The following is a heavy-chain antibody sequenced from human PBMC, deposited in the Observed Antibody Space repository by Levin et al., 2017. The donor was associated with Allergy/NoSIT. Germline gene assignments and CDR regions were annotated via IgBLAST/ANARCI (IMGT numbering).Heavy chain of an antibody. CDR2: IYPSGST. J-gene: IGHJ4*02. Sequence: SETLSLTCAVTAGSLSNSHWWSWVRQAPGKGLEWIGEIYPSGSTKTNPSHKSRITLSVDKSKNQFSLNLTSVTAADTALYFCARGYSGGTFVYWGQGSLVTVSS. D-gene: IGHD1-26*01. V-gene: IGHV4-4*02. CDR1: AGSLSNSHW. CDR3: ARGYSGGTFVY.